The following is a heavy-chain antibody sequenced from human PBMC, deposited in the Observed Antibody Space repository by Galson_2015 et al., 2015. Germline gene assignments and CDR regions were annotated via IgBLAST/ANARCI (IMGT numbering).Heavy chain of an antibody. D-gene: IGHD3-10*01. CDR2: IYYSGST. V-gene: IGHV4-31*03. CDR1: GGSISSGAYY. J-gene: IGHJ5*02. CDR3: ARDEGGLVRVDP. Sequence: TLSLTCPVSGGSISSGAYYWSWIRQHPGKGLEWIGYIYYSGSTYYNPSLKSRVTISVDTSKNQFSLKLSSLTAADTAVYYCARDEGGLVRVDPWGQGSLVTVSS.